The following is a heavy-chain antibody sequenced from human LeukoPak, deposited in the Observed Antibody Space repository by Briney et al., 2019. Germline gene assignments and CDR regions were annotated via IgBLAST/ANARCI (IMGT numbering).Heavy chain of an antibody. Sequence: ASVKVSCKASGYTFTSYGISWVRQAPGQGLEWMGWISAYNGNTNYAQKLQGRVTMTTDTSTSTAYMGLRSLRSDDTAVYYCARDDCGSTSCQGWFDPWGQGTLVTVSS. CDR1: GYTFTSYG. V-gene: IGHV1-18*01. CDR2: ISAYNGNT. CDR3: ARDDCGSTSCQGWFDP. D-gene: IGHD2-2*01. J-gene: IGHJ5*02.